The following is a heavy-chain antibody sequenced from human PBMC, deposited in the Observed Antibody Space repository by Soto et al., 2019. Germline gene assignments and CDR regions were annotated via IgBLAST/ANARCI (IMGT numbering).Heavy chain of an antibody. D-gene: IGHD2-15*01. J-gene: IGHJ4*02. Sequence: SVKVSCKASGGTFSSYAISWVRQAPGQGLEWMVGIIPIFGTANYAQKFQGRVTITADESTSTAYMELSSLRSEDTAVYYCARDYPGYGCRGGSCYFFYWGQGTLVTVSS. CDR3: ARDYPGYGCRGGSCYFFY. V-gene: IGHV1-69*13. CDR2: IIPIFGTA. CDR1: GGTFSSYA.